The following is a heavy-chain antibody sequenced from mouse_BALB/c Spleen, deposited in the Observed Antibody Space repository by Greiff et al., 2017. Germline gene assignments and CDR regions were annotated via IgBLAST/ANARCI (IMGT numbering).Heavy chain of an antibody. CDR2: ISSGSSTI. J-gene: IGHJ4*01. Sequence: EVKLMESGGGLVQPGGSRKLSCAASGFTFSSFGMHWVRQAPEKGLEWVAYISSGSSTIYYADTVKGRFTISRDNPKNTLFLQMTSLRSEDTAMYYCARCDGYSLYYAMDYWGQGTSVTVSS. CDR3: ARCDGYSLYYAMDY. CDR1: GFTFSSFG. V-gene: IGHV5-17*02. D-gene: IGHD2-3*01.